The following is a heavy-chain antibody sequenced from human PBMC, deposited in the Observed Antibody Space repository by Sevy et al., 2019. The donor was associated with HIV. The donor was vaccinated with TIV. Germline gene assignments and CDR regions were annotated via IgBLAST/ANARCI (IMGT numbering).Heavy chain of an antibody. V-gene: IGHV4-39*01. CDR1: GDSISSTTYF. CDR3: ASGYSSGYNFDF. Sequence: SETLSLTCTVSGDSISSTTYFWAWIRQPPGKGLEWIGSIYYTGSTYYSPSLQSRVTISVDTSKSQFSLRLSSVTAPDTAVYYCASGYSSGYNFDFWGQGSLLTVSS. J-gene: IGHJ4*02. CDR2: IYYTGST. D-gene: IGHD5-18*01.